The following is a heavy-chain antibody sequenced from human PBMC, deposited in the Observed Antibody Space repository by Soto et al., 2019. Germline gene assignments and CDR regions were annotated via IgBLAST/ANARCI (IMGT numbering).Heavy chain of an antibody. Sequence: LSLTCAVSGGSISSGGYSCTWIRQPPGKGLEWIGYIYHSGSTYYNPSLKSRVTISVDRSKNQFSLKLSSVTAADTAVYYCARGMTTVTTFDYWGQGTLVTVSS. D-gene: IGHD4-17*01. CDR1: GGSISSGGYS. V-gene: IGHV4-30-2*01. CDR3: ARGMTTVTTFDY. J-gene: IGHJ4*02. CDR2: IYHSGST.